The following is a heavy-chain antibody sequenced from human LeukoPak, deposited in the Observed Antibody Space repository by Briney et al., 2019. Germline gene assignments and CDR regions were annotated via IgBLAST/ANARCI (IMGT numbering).Heavy chain of an antibody. CDR2: FDPEDGET. Sequence: ASVKVSCKVSGYTLTELSMHWVRQAPGKGLEWMGGFDPEDGETIYAQKFQGRVTMTTDTSTSTAYMELRSLRSDDTAVYYCARDLYGDFNADYWGQGTLVTVSS. D-gene: IGHD4-17*01. J-gene: IGHJ4*02. V-gene: IGHV1-24*01. CDR1: GYTLTELS. CDR3: ARDLYGDFNADY.